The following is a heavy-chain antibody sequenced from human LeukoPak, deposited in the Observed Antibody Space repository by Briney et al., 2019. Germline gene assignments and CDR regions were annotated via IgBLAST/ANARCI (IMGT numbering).Heavy chain of an antibody. CDR1: GGSISSYY. J-gene: IGHJ2*01. Sequence: SETPSLTCTVSGGSISSYYWSWIRQPAGKGLEWIGRIYTSGSTNYNPSLKSRVTMSVDTSKNQFSLKLSSVTAADTAVYYCARGVTTIFGVVTPLDLWGRGTLVTVSS. D-gene: IGHD3-3*01. CDR2: IYTSGST. CDR3: ARGVTTIFGVVTPLDL. V-gene: IGHV4-4*07.